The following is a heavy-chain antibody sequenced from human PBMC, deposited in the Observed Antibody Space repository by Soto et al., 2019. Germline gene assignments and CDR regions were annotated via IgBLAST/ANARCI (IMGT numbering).Heavy chain of an antibody. J-gene: IGHJ4*02. CDR2: IFYSGST. V-gene: IGHV4-39*01. CDR3: ARRYGWLYFDY. CDR1: GDSISSSNYF. D-gene: IGHD3-10*01. Sequence: QLQLQESGPGLVKPWETLSLTCTVSGDSISSSNYFWGWIRQPPGKGLEWIVTIFYSGSTYYNPSLKSRVTISVDTSKNQSSLKLTSVTAADTALYYCARRYGWLYFDYWGQGSLVTVSS.